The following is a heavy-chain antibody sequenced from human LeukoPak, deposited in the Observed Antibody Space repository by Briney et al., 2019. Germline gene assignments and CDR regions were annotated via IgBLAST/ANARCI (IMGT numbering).Heavy chain of an antibody. V-gene: IGHV5-51*01. CDR2: IYPGDSDT. CDR1: GYGFTTYW. Sequence: GESLKISCKGSGYGFTTYWIGWVRQLPGKGLEWMGIIYPGDSDTRYSPSFQGQVTISADKSISTAYLQWNSLKAPDTAIYYCARYGRGVGASRDWFDPWGQGTLVTVSS. J-gene: IGHJ5*02. CDR3: ARYGRGVGASRDWFDP. D-gene: IGHD3-10*02.